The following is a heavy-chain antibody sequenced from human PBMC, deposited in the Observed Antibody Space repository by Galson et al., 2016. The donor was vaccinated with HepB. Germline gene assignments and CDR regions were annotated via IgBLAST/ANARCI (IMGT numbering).Heavy chain of an antibody. CDR1: GGSITSYY. J-gene: IGHJ4*02. V-gene: IGHV4-59*01. Sequence: SETLSLTCTVSGGSITSYYWSWIRQSPEKTLEWIGSIYHTGSTQHNPSLRSRVSISVEPSKKQFSLKLTSVTTADTAVYYCARWATGYFDFWGQGARVIVSS. CDR2: IYHTGST. CDR3: ARWATGYFDF.